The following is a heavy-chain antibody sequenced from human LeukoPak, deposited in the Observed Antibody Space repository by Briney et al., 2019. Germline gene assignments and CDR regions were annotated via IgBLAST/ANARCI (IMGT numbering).Heavy chain of an antibody. V-gene: IGHV3-53*01. CDR3: ARGVEPLAANTLAY. CDR1: GFTVITND. D-gene: IGHD1-14*01. CDR2: LYSDGNT. J-gene: IGHJ4*02. Sequence: PGGSLRLSCAASGFTVITNDMTWVRQAAGKGLKWVSVLYSDGNTKYADSVQGRFTISRDNSKNTLYLEMNSLSPDDTAVYYCARGVEPLAANTLAYWGEGTLVTVSS.